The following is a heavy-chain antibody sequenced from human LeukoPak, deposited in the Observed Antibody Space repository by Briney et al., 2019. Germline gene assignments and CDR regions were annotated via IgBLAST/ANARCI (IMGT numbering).Heavy chain of an antibody. CDR2: IKHSGST. CDR3: VRVGVVVAATRWTTPRRSYYFDY. V-gene: IGHV4-34*01. Sequence: PSETLSLTCAVSGGSFSGYYWSWIRQPPGKGLEWIGEIKHSGSTNYNPSLKSRVTISVDTSKNQFSLKLSSVTAADTAVYFCVRVGVVVAATRWTTPRRSYYFDYWGQGTLVTVSS. D-gene: IGHD2-15*01. CDR1: GGSFSGYY. J-gene: IGHJ4*02.